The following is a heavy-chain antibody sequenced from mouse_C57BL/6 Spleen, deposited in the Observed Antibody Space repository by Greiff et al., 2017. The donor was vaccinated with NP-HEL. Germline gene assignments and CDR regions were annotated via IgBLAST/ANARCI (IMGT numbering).Heavy chain of an antibody. CDR2: IYPGSGST. CDR1: GYTFNSYW. CDR3: ARHGSPLRDYFDY. J-gene: IGHJ2*01. Sequence: VQLQQPGAELVKPGASVKMSCKASGYTFNSYWITWVKQRPGQGLEWIGDIYPGSGSTNYNEKFKSKATLTVDTSASTAYMQLSSLTSEDSAVYYCARHGSPLRDYFDYWGQGTTLTVSS. V-gene: IGHV1-55*01. D-gene: IGHD1-1*01.